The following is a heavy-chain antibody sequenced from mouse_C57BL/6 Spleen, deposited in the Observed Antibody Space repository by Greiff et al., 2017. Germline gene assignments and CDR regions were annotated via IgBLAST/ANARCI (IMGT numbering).Heavy chain of an antibody. D-gene: IGHD2-2*01. CDR1: GYTFTSYW. Sequence: QVQLQQPGAELVKPGASVKLSCKASGYTFTSYWMHWVKQRPGQGLEWIGMIHPNSGSTNYNEKFKSKATLTVDKSSSTAYMQLSSLTSEDSAVYYCGRSTMVTTRTHYFAKDYWGQGTSVTVSS. V-gene: IGHV1-64*01. J-gene: IGHJ4*01. CDR3: GRSTMVTTRTHYFAKDY. CDR2: IHPNSGST.